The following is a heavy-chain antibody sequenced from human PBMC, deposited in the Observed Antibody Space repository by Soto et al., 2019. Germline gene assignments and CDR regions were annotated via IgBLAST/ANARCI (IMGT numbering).Heavy chain of an antibody. V-gene: IGHV3-7*05. CDR3: ERGFPSSGEFCYDAFDV. Sequence: EVQLVESGGGLAQPGGSLRLSCAASGFTFSRSWMTWVRQAPGKGLEWVANIKQDGSVTHYGDSVEGRFTLSRNNANNSMYTQQHRLSPEDTAVYYCERGFPSSGEFCYDAFDVWGQGTLVTVSS. D-gene: IGHD2-15*01. CDR1: GFTFSRSW. CDR2: IKQDGSVT. J-gene: IGHJ3*01.